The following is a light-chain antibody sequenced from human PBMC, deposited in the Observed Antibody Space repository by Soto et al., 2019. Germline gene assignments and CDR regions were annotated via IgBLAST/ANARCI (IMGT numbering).Light chain of an antibody. CDR1: SSNIGSNY. J-gene: IGLJ3*02. CDR3: AAWDDSLSAWV. CDR2: RNN. V-gene: IGLV1-47*03. Sequence: QSALTQPPSASGTPGQRVTISCSGSSSNIGSNYVYWYQQLPGTAPKLLIYRNNQRPSGVPDRFSGSKSGTSASLAISGLWSEDEADYYCAAWDDSLSAWVFGGGTKLTVL.